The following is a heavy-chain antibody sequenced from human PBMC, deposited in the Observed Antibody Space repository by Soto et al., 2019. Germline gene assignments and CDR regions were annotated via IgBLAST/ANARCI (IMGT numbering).Heavy chain of an antibody. CDR1: GFTFDSFG. D-gene: IGHD3-16*01. J-gene: IGHJ4*02. CDR2: ISASGGST. V-gene: IGHV3-23*01. Sequence: GGSLSLSCAASGFTFDSFGMTWVRQAPGKGLEWVSAISASGGSTFYADSVKGRFTISRDSSKNTLYLQMNSLRAEDTAVYYCARGAVMPDSWGQGTLVTVSS. CDR3: ARGAVMPDS.